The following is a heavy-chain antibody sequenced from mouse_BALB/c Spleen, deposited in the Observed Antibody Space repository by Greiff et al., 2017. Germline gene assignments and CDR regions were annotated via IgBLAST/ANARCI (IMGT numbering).Heavy chain of an antibody. D-gene: IGHD2-14*01. V-gene: IGHV3-2*02. CDR3: ARAYRSYAMDY. J-gene: IGHJ4*01. Sequence: VQLKESGPGLVKPSQSLSLTCTVTGYSITSDYAWNWIRQFPGNKLEWMGYISYSGSTSYNPSLKSRISITRDTSKNQFFLQLNSVTTEDTATYYCARAYRSYAMDYWGQGTSVTVSS. CDR1: GYSITSDYA. CDR2: ISYSGST.